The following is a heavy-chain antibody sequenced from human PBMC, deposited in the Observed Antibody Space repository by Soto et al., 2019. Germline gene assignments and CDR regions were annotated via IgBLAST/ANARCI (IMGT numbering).Heavy chain of an antibody. J-gene: IGHJ4*02. V-gene: IGHV4-39*01. Sequence: NPSETLSLTCTVSGGSISISSYYWGCIRQPPGKGLEWIASIDYTGNTFYNPSLTSRVTISVDTSKNQFSLKVTSVTAADTAVYYCARINKGYGTDSWGQGTLVTVSS. CDR2: IDYTGNT. D-gene: IGHD5-18*01. CDR3: ARINKGYGTDS. CDR1: GGSISISSYY.